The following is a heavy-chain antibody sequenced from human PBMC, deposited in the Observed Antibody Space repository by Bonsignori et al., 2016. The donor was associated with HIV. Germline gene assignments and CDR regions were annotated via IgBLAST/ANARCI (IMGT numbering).Heavy chain of an antibody. CDR1: GFNFTTYG. J-gene: IGHJ4*02. Sequence: GGSLRLSCAASGFNFTTYGMHWVRQAPGKGLEWVAVISYDGSDKYFADSVKGRFTISRDNPKNTLYLQMNSLRAEDTAVYYCAKDGGDTAMIDYWGQGTLVTVSS. CDR2: ISYDGSDK. V-gene: IGHV3-30*18. D-gene: IGHD5-18*01. CDR3: AKDGGDTAMIDY.